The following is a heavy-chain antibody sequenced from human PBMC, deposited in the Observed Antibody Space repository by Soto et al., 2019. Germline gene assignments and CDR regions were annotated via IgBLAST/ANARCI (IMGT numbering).Heavy chain of an antibody. CDR3: ARDVAVTVTSDSDFDY. CDR1: GFTFSDYY. D-gene: IGHD4-17*01. V-gene: IGHV3-11*01. Sequence: PGGSLRLSCAASGFTFSDYYMSWIRQAPGKGLEWVSYISSSGSTIYYADSVKGRFTISRDNAKNSLYLQMNSLRAEDTAVYYCARDVAVTVTSDSDFDYWGQGTLVTVSS. CDR2: ISSSGSTI. J-gene: IGHJ4*02.